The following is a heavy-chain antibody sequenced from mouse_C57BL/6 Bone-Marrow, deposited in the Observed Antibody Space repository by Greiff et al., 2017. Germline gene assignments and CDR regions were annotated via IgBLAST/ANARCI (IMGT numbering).Heavy chain of an antibody. V-gene: IGHV5-4*01. CDR2: ISDGGSYT. D-gene: IGHD1-1*01. Sequence: EVKVVESGGGLVKPGGSLKLSCAASGFTFSSYAMSWVRQTPEKRLEWVATISDGGSYTYYPDNVKGRFTISRDNAKNNLYLQMSHLKSEDTAMYYCARERIYYYGSSYVHFDYWGQGTTLTVSS. CDR3: ARERIYYYGSSYVHFDY. CDR1: GFTFSSYA. J-gene: IGHJ2*01.